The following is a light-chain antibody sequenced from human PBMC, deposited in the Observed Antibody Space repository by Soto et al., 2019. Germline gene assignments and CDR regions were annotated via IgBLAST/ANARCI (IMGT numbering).Light chain of an antibody. J-gene: IGLJ1*01. CDR2: DDN. CDR1: SSNLAYNS. V-gene: IGLV1-51*01. CDR3: GAWDDSMNVYV. Sequence: QSVLTLPPSVSAAPGQDVTISCSGSSSNLAYNSLSWYQQLPGTAPKLLIYDDNKRPSGIPARFSGSKSGTSATLGITGLENGDEADYYCGAWDDSMNVYVFGSGTKVTVL.